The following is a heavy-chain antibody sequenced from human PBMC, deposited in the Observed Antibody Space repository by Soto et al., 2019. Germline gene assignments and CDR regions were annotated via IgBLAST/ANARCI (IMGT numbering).Heavy chain of an antibody. CDR3: AQGGRNSYGLYYFDY. CDR2: IYWDDDK. J-gene: IGHJ4*02. D-gene: IGHD5-18*01. Sequence: QITLKESGPTLVKPTQTLTLTCTFSGFSLSTSGVGVGWIRQPPGKALEWLALIYWDDDKRYSPSLKSRLTITKDTSKNQVVLTMTNMDPVDTATYYCAQGGRNSYGLYYFDYWGQGTLVTVSS. CDR1: GFSLSTSGVG. V-gene: IGHV2-5*02.